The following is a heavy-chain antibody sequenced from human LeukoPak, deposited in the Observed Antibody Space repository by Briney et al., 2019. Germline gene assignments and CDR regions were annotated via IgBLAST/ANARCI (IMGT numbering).Heavy chain of an antibody. Sequence: GGSLRLSCAASGFTFSSYMMNWVRQAPGKGLEWVSSINSGSTYTYYTESVKGRFTVSRDNAKNSLFLQMNSLRAEDTAIYYCARGLTTLTYEGYWGQGTLVTVSS. J-gene: IGHJ4*02. CDR1: GFTFSSYM. V-gene: IGHV3-21*01. CDR2: INSGSTYT. CDR3: ARGLTTLTYEGY. D-gene: IGHD1-1*01.